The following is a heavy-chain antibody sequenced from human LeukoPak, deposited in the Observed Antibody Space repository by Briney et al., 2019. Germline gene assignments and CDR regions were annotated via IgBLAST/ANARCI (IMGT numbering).Heavy chain of an antibody. CDR1: GFTFSSYG. V-gene: IGHV3-33*01. D-gene: IGHD2/OR15-2a*01. CDR2: IWYDGSNK. J-gene: IGHJ4*02. CDR3: AREGPRGNSQFDY. Sequence: GRSLRLSCAASGFTFSSYGMHWVRQAPGKGLEWVALIWYDGSNKYYTDSVKGRLTISRDNSKNTLYLQMNSLRAEDTAIYYCAREGPRGNSQFDYWGQGTLVTVSS.